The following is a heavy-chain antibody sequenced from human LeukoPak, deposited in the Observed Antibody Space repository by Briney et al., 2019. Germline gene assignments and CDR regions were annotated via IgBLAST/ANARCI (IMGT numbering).Heavy chain of an antibody. CDR2: ISGNGGYT. Sequence: GGSLRLSCAASGFTFSSYAMSWVRQAPGKGLEWVSSISGNGGYTYRADSVKGRFTISRDKSKNTLYLQMNSLRAEDTAVYYCARGGVYSSGSYYLYYFDYWGQGTLVTVSS. CDR3: ARGGVYSSGSYYLYYFDY. CDR1: GFTFSSYA. J-gene: IGHJ4*02. D-gene: IGHD6-19*01. V-gene: IGHV3-23*01.